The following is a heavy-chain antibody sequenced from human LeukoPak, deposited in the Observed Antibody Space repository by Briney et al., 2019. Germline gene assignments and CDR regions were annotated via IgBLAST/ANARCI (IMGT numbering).Heavy chain of an antibody. CDR1: GFTFSTYG. D-gene: IGHD6-13*01. CDR3: AKGGPGYSSSWYRTSLDY. Sequence: GGSLRLSCAASGFTFSTYGMHWVRQAPGKGLEWVTFIRYDGTNKYYADSVKGRFTISRDNSNNTLYLQMNSLGGDDTAVYYCAKGGPGYSSSWYRTSLDYWGQGTLVTVSS. CDR2: IRYDGTNK. V-gene: IGHV3-30*02. J-gene: IGHJ4*02.